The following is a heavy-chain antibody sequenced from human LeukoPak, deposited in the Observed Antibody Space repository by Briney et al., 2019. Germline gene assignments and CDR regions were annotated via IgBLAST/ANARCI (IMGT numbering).Heavy chain of an antibody. V-gene: IGHV1-69*06. Sequence: ASVKVSCKASGGTFSSYAISWVRQAPGQGLEWMGRIIPIFGTANYAQKFQGRLTITADKSTSTAYMELSSLRTEDTAVYDCARQARDYYYYYMDVWGKGTTVTVS. CDR3: ARQARDYYYYYMDV. CDR2: IIPIFGTA. CDR1: GGTFSSYA. J-gene: IGHJ6*03.